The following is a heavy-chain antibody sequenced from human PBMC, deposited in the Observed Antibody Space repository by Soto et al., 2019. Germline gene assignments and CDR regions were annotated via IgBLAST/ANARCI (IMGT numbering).Heavy chain of an antibody. CDR1: GFTFISYG. CDR2: ISYDGSNK. D-gene: IGHD6-19*01. Sequence: QVQLVESGGGVVQPGRSLRLSCAASGFTFISYGMHWVRQAPGKGLEWVAVISYDGSNKYYADSGNGRFTISRDNSKNTLYLQMNSLRAEYTDVYYCAKELCSSGIYYYWGQGSLVTVSS. V-gene: IGHV3-30*18. CDR3: AKELCSSGIYYY. J-gene: IGHJ4*02.